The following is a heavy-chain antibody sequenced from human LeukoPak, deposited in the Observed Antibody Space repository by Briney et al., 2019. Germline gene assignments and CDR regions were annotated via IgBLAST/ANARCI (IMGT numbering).Heavy chain of an antibody. Sequence: PGGSLRLSCAASGFTFSSYWMSWVRQAPGKGLEWVANIKQDGSEKYYVDSVKGRFTISRDNAKNSLYLQMNSLRAEDTAVYYCARSFGYGLRMGYDAFDIWGQGTMVTVSS. CDR3: ARSFGYGLRMGYDAFDI. CDR1: GFTFSSYW. V-gene: IGHV3-7*01. D-gene: IGHD5-18*01. CDR2: IKQDGSEK. J-gene: IGHJ3*02.